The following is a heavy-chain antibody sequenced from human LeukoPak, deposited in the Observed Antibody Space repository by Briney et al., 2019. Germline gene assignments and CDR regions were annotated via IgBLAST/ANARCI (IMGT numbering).Heavy chain of an antibody. Sequence: PSETLSLTCIVSGGPISPYYWSSIRQPPRKGLEWIGRIYSTVSTNYNPSSKSRVTMSVDTYKNQYSLKVSSVTAADTAVYYCARAAGAYALDVWGQGITVTVSS. CDR1: GGPISPYY. J-gene: IGHJ6*02. CDR2: IYSTVST. CDR3: ARAAGAYALDV. V-gene: IGHV4-4*07. D-gene: IGHD7-27*01.